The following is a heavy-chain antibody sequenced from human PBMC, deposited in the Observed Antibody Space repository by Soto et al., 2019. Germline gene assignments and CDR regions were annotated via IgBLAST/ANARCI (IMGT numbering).Heavy chain of an antibody. V-gene: IGHV5-51*01. J-gene: IGHJ6*02. D-gene: IGHD3-10*01. CDR1: GYSFTSYW. CDR2: IYPGDSDT. Sequence: GESLKISCKGSGYSFTSYWIGWVRQMPGKGLEWMGIIYPGDSDTRCSPSFQGQVTISADKSISTAYLQWSSLKASDTAMYYCASFAGSGSYYKGEYYYYGMDVWGQGTTVTLSS. CDR3: ASFAGSGSYYKGEYYYYGMDV.